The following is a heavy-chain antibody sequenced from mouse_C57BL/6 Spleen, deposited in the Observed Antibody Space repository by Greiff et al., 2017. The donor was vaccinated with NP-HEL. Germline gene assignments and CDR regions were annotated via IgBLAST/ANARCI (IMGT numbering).Heavy chain of an antibody. CDR3: ARSSIYYDYDPYYFDY. D-gene: IGHD2-4*01. V-gene: IGHV1-64*01. CDR2: IHPNSGST. Sequence: QVQLQQSGAELVKPGASVKLSCKASGYTFTSYWMHWVKQRPGQGLEWIGMIHPNSGSTNYNEKFKSKATLTVDKSSSTAYMQLSSLTSEDSAVYYCARSSIYYDYDPYYFDYWGQGTTLTVTS. J-gene: IGHJ2*01. CDR1: GYTFTSYW.